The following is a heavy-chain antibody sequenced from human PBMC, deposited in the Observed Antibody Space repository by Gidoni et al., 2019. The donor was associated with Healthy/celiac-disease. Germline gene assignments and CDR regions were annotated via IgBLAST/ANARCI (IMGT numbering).Heavy chain of an antibody. V-gene: IGHV3-15*01. D-gene: IGHD3-9*01. J-gene: IGHJ4*02. CDR2: IKSKTDGGTT. Sequence: EVQLVESGGGLVKLGGSLRLSCAASGFTFSNAWMSWVRQAPGKGLEWVSRIKSKTDGGTTDDAAPVKGRFTISRDDSKNTLYLQMNSLKTEDTAVYYCTTENFDWLLYSFDYWGQGTLVTVSS. CDR3: TTENFDWLLYSFDY. CDR1: GFTFSNAW.